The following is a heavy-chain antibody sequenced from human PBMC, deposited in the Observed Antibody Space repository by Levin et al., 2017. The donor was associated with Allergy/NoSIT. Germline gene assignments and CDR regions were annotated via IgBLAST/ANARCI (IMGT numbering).Heavy chain of an antibody. CDR1: GASLSDHY. CDR3: AKFRGRGSF. V-gene: IGHV4-34*01. CDR2: IHHSGST. J-gene: IGHJ4*02. D-gene: IGHD3-10*01. Sequence: SQTLSLTCAVSGASLSDHYWSWVRQPPGKGLEWIGEIHHSGSTNYNPSLKSRVTISIDTSKNQFSLKLSSVTAADTAIYYCAKFRGRGSFWGQGTLVTVSS.